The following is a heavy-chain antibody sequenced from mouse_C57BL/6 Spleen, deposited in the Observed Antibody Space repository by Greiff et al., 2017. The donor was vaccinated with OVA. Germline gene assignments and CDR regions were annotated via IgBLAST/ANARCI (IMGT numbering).Heavy chain of an antibody. J-gene: IGHJ3*01. CDR1: GYTFTTYP. Sequence: QVQLKESGAELVKPGASVKMSCKASGYTFTTYPIEWMKQNHGKSLEWIGNFHPYNDDTKYNEKFKGKATLTVEKSSSTVYLELSRLTSDDSAVYYCARRGYGSSYPFAYWGQGTLVTVSA. CDR2: FHPYNDDT. D-gene: IGHD1-1*01. CDR3: ARRGYGSSYPFAY. V-gene: IGHV1-47*01.